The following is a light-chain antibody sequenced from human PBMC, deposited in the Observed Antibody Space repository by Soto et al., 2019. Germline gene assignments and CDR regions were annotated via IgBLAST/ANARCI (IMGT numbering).Light chain of an antibody. CDR1: QVIGIY. CDR3: QQLVSYPQ. Sequence: DIQLTQSPSFLSASVGDRVTITCRASQVIGIYLAWYQQKPGKAPKLLISAASTLQSGVPSRFRGSGSGTEFTLTISSLQPEDFATYYCQQLVSYPQFGGGTKVDI. J-gene: IGKJ4*02. V-gene: IGKV1-9*01. CDR2: AAS.